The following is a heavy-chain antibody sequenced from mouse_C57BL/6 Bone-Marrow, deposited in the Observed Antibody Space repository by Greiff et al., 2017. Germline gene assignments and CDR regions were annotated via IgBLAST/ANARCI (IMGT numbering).Heavy chain of an antibody. V-gene: IGHV1-69*01. CDR2: IDPSDSYT. Sequence: QVQLQQPGAELVMPGASVKLSCKASGYTFTSYWLHWVKQRPGHGLEWIGAIDPSDSYTNYNQKFKGKSTLTVDKSSSTAYMQLSSLTSEDSAVYYCARSYYGTDYWGQGTTLTVSS. CDR3: ARSYYGTDY. D-gene: IGHD1-1*01. J-gene: IGHJ2*01. CDR1: GYTFTSYW.